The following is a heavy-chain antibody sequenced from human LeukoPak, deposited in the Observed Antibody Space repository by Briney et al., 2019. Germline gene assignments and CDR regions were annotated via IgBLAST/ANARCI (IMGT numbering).Heavy chain of an antibody. V-gene: IGHV1-18*01. D-gene: IGHD3-3*01. J-gene: IGHJ6*02. Sequence: ASVKVSCKASGYTFTSYGISWVRQAPGQGLEWMGWISAYNGNTNYAQKLQGRVTMTTDTSTSTAYMELRSLRSDDPAVYYCATTGGPPLYYDFWSGPSDVWGQGTTVTVSS. CDR3: ATTGGPPLYYDFWSGPSDV. CDR1: GYTFTSYG. CDR2: ISAYNGNT.